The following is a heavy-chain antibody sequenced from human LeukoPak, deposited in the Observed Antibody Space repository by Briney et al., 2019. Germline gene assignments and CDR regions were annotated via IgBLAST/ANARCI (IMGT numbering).Heavy chain of an antibody. CDR2: IYYSGST. CDR3: ARRRVVVASTDGASGAFDI. Sequence: SQTLSLTCTVSGGSISSGGYYWSWIRQHPGKGLEWIGYIYYSGSTYYNPSLRSRVTISVDTSKNQFSLNLSSVTAADTAVYFSARRRVVVASTDGASGAFDIWGQGTMVTVSS. D-gene: IGHD2-15*01. CDR1: GGSISSGGYY. V-gene: IGHV4-31*03. J-gene: IGHJ3*02.